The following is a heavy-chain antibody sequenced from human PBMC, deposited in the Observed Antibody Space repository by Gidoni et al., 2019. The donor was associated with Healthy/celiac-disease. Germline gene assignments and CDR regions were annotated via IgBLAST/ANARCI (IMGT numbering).Heavy chain of an antibody. J-gene: IGHJ5*02. CDR2: IYYSGST. D-gene: IGHD5-18*01. Sequence: QMQLQESGPGLVKPSETMSLTCTVSGGSISSYYWNWIRQPPGKGLEWNVYIYYSGSTNYNPALNSRVTISVDTSKNQFSLKLSSVTAADTAVYYFATSGYSYGAYNWFDPWGHGTLVTVSS. CDR1: GGSISSYY. V-gene: IGHV4-59*08. CDR3: ATSGYSYGAYNWFDP.